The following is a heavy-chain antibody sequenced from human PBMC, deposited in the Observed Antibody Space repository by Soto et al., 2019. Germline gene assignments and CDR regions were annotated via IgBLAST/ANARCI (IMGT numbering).Heavy chain of an antibody. Sequence: SETLSLTCAVSGGSFSGYYWSWIRQPPGKGLEWIGEINHSGSTNYNPSLKSRVTISVDTSNNQFSLKLSSVTAADTAVYYCARGFYCSSTSCYYYYGMDVWGQGTTVTVSS. CDR1: GGSFSGYY. V-gene: IGHV4-34*01. CDR3: ARGFYCSSTSCYYYYGMDV. D-gene: IGHD2-2*01. CDR2: INHSGST. J-gene: IGHJ6*02.